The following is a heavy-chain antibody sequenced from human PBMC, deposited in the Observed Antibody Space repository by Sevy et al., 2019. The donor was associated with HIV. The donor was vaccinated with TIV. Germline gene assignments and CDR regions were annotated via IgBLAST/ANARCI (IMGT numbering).Heavy chain of an antibody. D-gene: IGHD3-16*01. J-gene: IGHJ5*02. V-gene: IGHV4-4*02. CDR1: GGSISSVNW. CDR2: IYHSGYT. Sequence: SETLSLTCAVSGGSISSVNWWHWVRQPPGKGLEWIGEIYHSGYTNYNPSLKSRVTISVDNSKNQFSLKLSFVTAADTAVYYCARGGETPRGFDPWGQGSLFTVSS. CDR3: ARGGETPRGFDP.